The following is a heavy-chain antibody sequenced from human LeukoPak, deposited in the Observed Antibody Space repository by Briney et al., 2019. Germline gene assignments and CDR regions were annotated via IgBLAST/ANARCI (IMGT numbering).Heavy chain of an antibody. J-gene: IGHJ6*02. CDR3: ARDLKFVHCSSTSCLELYYYYGMDV. Sequence: GRSLRLSCAASGFTFSSYGMHWVRQAPGKGLEGVAVISYDGSNKDYADSVKGRFTISRDNSKNTLYLQMNSLRAEDTAVYYCARDLKFVHCSSTSCLELYYYYGMDVWGQGTTVTVSS. CDR1: GFTFSSYG. V-gene: IGHV3-30*03. D-gene: IGHD2-2*01. CDR2: ISYDGSNK.